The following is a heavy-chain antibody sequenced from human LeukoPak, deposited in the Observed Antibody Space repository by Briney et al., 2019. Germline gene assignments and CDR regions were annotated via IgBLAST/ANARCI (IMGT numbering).Heavy chain of an antibody. CDR3: AREPSGNFGQLVSSAEYFPH. CDR1: GFTFSNYA. J-gene: IGHJ1*01. V-gene: IGHV3-30-3*01. CDR2: ISFDGDNE. D-gene: IGHD5/OR15-5a*01. Sequence: GGSLRLSCATSGFTFSNYAIHWVRQAPGKGLEWVADISFDGDNEYYADSVRGRFMIARDNSKNTVYLQMNSLTIEDTAVYYCAREPSGNFGQLVSSAEYFPHWGQGTRVTVSS.